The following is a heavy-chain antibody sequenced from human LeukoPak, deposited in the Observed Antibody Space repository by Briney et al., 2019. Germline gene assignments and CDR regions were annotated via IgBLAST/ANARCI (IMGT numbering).Heavy chain of an antibody. J-gene: IGHJ4*02. Sequence: GGSLRLSCAASGFTFSSYGMHWVRQAPGKGLEWVAFIRYDGSNKYYADSVKGRFTISRDNSKNTLYLQMNSLRAEDTAVYYCAKDLPRSISSSDYWGQGTLVTVSS. CDR3: AKDLPRSISSSDY. CDR2: IRYDGSNK. CDR1: GFTFSSYG. D-gene: IGHD6-6*01. V-gene: IGHV3-30*02.